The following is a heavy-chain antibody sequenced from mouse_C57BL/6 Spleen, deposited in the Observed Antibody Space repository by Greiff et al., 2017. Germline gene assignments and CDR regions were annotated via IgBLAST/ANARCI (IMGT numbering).Heavy chain of an antibody. CDR2: IYPGSGST. CDR3: ARRERDLWAMDY. J-gene: IGHJ4*01. Sequence: QVQLQQPGAELVKPGASVKMSCKASGYTFTSYWLTWVKQRPGQGLEWIGDIYPGSGSTNYNEKFKSKATLTVDTSSSTAYMQLSSLTSEDSAVYYCARRERDLWAMDYWGQGTSVTVSS. CDR1: GYTFTSYW. D-gene: IGHD1-1*02. V-gene: IGHV1-55*01.